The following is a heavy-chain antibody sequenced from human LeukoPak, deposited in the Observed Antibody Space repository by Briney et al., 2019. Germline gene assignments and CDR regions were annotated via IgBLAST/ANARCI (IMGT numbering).Heavy chain of an antibody. CDR2: ITSSRSYI. CDR1: GFTFSSYA. V-gene: IGHV3-21*06. Sequence: GGSLRLSCAASGFTFSSYAMSWVRQAPGKGLEWVSAITSSRSYIYYAESVKGRFTISRDNAKNSVYLQMNSLRAGDAAVYYCARDPTPRYCSGGSCYTHYGMDVWGQGTTVTVSS. J-gene: IGHJ6*02. CDR3: ARDPTPRYCSGGSCYTHYGMDV. D-gene: IGHD2-15*01.